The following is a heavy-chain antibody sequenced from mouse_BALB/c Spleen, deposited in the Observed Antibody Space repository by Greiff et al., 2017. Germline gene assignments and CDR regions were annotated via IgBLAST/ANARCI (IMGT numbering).Heavy chain of an antibody. CDR2: INPSSGYT. CDR1: GYTFTSYT. J-gene: IGHJ2*01. V-gene: IGHV1-4*02. CDR3: ARDYGSRVDYFDY. Sequence: QVQLKESAAELASPGASVKMSCKASGYTFTSYTMHWVKQRPGQGLEWIGYINPSSGYTEYNQKFKDKTTLTADKSSSTAYMQLSSLTSEDSAVYYCARDYGSRVDYFDYWGQGTTLTVSS. D-gene: IGHD1-1*01.